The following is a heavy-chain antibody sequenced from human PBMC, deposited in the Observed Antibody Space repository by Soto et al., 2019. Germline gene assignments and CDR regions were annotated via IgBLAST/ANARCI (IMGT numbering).Heavy chain of an antibody. V-gene: IGHV4-31*03. Sequence: QVQLQESGPELVKPSQTLSLTCSVSGGSITTNGHYWTWIRQHPGQGLEWIAYIYYTGNSYLNPSLKSRLSISVDTSKNQFSLELRSVTAADTAVYYCAREQWGFDSWGQATQVTVSS. D-gene: IGHD6-19*01. CDR1: GGSITTNGHY. J-gene: IGHJ4*02. CDR3: AREQWGFDS. CDR2: IYYTGNS.